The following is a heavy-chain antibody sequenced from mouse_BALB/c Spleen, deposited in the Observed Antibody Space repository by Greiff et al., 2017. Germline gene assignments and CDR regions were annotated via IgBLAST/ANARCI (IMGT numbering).Heavy chain of an antibody. J-gene: IGHJ4*01. V-gene: IGHV5-6-3*01. Sequence: EVHLVESGGGLVQPGGSLKLSCAASGFTFSSYGMSWVRQTPDKRLELVATINSNGGSTYYPDSVKGRFTISRDNAKNTLYLQMSSLKSEDTAMYYWARGGYGNFAMDDGGQGTSGTGSS. CDR2: INSNGGST. CDR3: ARGGYGNFAMDD. D-gene: IGHD2-10*02. CDR1: GFTFSSYG.